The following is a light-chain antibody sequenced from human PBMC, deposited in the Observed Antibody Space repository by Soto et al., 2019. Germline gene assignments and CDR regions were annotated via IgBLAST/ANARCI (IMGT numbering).Light chain of an antibody. CDR1: SSDVGRYNY. J-gene: IGLJ1*01. V-gene: IGLV2-14*01. CDR2: DVS. Sequence: QSVLAQPASVSGSPGQSITISCTGTSSDVGRYNYVSWFQQHPGKAPKLLIYDVSNWPSGVSDRFSGSKSGNTASLTISGLPGEDEADYYRTSFTTRSPFFFGTGTKLTVL. CDR3: TSFTTRSPFF.